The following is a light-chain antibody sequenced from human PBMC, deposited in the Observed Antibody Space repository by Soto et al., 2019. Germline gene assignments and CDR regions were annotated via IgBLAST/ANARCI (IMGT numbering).Light chain of an antibody. J-gene: IGLJ1*01. CDR2: DVS. CDR1: SSDVGGYNY. V-gene: IGLV2-14*01. Sequence: QSALTQPASVSGSPGQSITISCTGTSSDVGGYNYVSWYQQHPGKAPKLMIYDVSNRPSGVSSRFSGSMSGNTASLTISGLQAEDEADYYCSSYTSSSFYVFGTGTKLTVL. CDR3: SSYTSSSFYV.